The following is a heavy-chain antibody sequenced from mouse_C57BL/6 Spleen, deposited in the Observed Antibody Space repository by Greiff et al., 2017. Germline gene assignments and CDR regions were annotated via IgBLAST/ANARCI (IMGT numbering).Heavy chain of an antibody. CDR3: ARGSYGNYFDY. J-gene: IGHJ2*01. D-gene: IGHD2-1*01. CDR2: ISDGGSYT. Sequence: EVKLMESGGGLVKPGGSLKLSCAASGFTFSSYAMSWVRQTPEKRLEWVATISDGGSYTYYPDNVKGRFTISRDNAKNNLYLQMSHLKSEDTAMYYCARGSYGNYFDYWGQGTTLTVSS. CDR1: GFTFSSYA. V-gene: IGHV5-4*03.